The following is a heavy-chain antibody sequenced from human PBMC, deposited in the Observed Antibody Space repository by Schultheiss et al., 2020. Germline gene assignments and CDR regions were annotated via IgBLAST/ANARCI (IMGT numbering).Heavy chain of an antibody. V-gene: IGHV4-39*07. J-gene: IGHJ6*02. CDR2: IYHSGST. D-gene: IGHD2-2*01. Sequence: SETLSLTCTVSGGSISSGGYYWSWIRQPPGKGLEWIGEIYHSGSTNYNPSLKSRVTISVDTSKNQFSLKLSSVTAADTAVYYCARAEHCSSTSCYGSYYYYYGMDVWGQGTTVNVSS. CDR3: ARAEHCSSTSCYGSYYYYYGMDV. CDR1: GGSISSGGYY.